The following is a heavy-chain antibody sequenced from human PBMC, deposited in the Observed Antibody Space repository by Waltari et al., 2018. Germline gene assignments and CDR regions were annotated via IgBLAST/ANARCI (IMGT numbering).Heavy chain of an antibody. CDR2: IYTSGST. V-gene: IGHV4-61*02. D-gene: IGHD1-26*01. Sequence: QVQLQESGPGLVTPSQTLSLTCTVSGGSISSGSYYWSWIRQPAGKGLEWIGRIYTSGSTNYNPSLKSRVTISVDTSKNQFSLKLSSVTAADTAVYYCARSARGGSYRYYFDYWGQGTLVTVSS. CDR1: GGSISSGSYY. J-gene: IGHJ4*02. CDR3: ARSARGGSYRYYFDY.